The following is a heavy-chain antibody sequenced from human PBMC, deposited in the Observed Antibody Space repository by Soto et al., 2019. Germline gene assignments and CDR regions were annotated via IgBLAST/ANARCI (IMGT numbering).Heavy chain of an antibody. D-gene: IGHD1-26*01. CDR2: IHYSGRT. V-gene: IGHV4-59*12. CDR3: VRVGVGIGNHFDS. Sequence: SETLSLTCSVSNGSISGFYWTWIRQPPGKILEWIGYIHYSGRTDYNPSLTSRATMPVDTSKNQFSLNLKSITAADTAVYYCVRVGVGIGNHFDSWGRGTLVTVSS. J-gene: IGHJ4*02. CDR1: NGSISGFY.